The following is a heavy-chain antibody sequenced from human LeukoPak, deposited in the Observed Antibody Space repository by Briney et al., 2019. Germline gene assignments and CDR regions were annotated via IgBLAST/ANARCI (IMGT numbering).Heavy chain of an antibody. Sequence: GGSLRLSCAASGFIFTTYWMTWVRRAPWKGLEWVANIKEDGSEKYYVDSVKGRFTISRDNAKNSLYLQMNSLRVEDTAVYYCSRGSSSAYWGQGTLVTVSS. V-gene: IGHV3-7*01. J-gene: IGHJ4*02. CDR1: GFIFTTYW. D-gene: IGHD2-2*01. CDR2: IKEDGSEK. CDR3: SRGSSSAY.